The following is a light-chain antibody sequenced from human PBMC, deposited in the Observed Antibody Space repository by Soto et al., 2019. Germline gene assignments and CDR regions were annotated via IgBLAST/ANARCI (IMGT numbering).Light chain of an antibody. CDR2: GAS. V-gene: IGKV3-20*01. Sequence: DIVLTQSPGTLSLSPGERDTLSCRASQSVSSSYLAWYQQKPGQAPRLLIYGASSRATGIPDRFSGSGSGTDFTLTISRREPEDFAGYYCQQYGSSLFTFGPGTKVDIK. J-gene: IGKJ3*01. CDR1: QSVSSSY. CDR3: QQYGSSLFT.